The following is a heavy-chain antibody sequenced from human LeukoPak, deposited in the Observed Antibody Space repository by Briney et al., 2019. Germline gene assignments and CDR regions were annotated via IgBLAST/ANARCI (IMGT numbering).Heavy chain of an antibody. D-gene: IGHD3-9*01. Sequence: PSETLSLTCSVSDYSISSGYYWGWIRQPPGKGLEWIGSMEWIGSIYHSGSAYYNPSLKSRVTISVDTSKNQFSLKLSSVTAADTAVYYCARFPYCDILTGYRNWFDPWGQGTLVTVSS. CDR1: DYSISSGYY. J-gene: IGHJ5*02. V-gene: IGHV4-38-2*02. CDR3: ARFPYCDILTGYRNWFDP. CDR2: IYHSGSA.